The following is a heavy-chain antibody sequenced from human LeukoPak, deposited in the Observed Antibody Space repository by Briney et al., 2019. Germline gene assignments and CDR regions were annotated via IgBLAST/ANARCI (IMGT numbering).Heavy chain of an antibody. CDR1: GFTFSNYM. J-gene: IGHJ6*02. Sequence: PGGPLRLSCAASGFTFSNYMMHWVRQASGKGLVWVSRIKSDGITITYADSVKGRFTVSRDNAKNSLYLQMDGLRVEDTAVYYCARDPGRQYSSIADVWGQGTTVTVSS. V-gene: IGHV3-74*01. CDR3: ARDPGRQYSSIADV. D-gene: IGHD6-19*01. CDR2: IKSDGITI.